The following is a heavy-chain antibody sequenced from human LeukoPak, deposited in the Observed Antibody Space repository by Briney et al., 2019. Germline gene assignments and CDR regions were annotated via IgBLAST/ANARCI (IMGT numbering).Heavy chain of an antibody. D-gene: IGHD3-10*01. CDR1: GFDVSSNY. CDR2: LYTGGIT. J-gene: IGHJ6*02. CDR3: AKVDYGSGTYYDNPSYYYGMDV. V-gene: IGHV3-53*01. Sequence: PGGSLRLSCAASGFDVSSNYMSWVRQAPGKGLEWLSVLYTGGITYYADSVKGRFTISRDNSKNTLFLEMNSLRTEDTAVYYCAKVDYGSGTYYDNPSYYYGMDVWGQGTTVTVSS.